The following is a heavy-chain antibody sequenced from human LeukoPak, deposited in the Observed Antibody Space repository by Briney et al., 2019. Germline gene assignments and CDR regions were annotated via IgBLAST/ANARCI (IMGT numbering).Heavy chain of an antibody. CDR3: ARDSCCSTSCRKKFDN. D-gene: IGHD2-2*01. Sequence: SETLSLTCTVSGDSISSANYYWGWVRQPPGKGLEWIGSIYFSGSTYYNPSLKSRVTISVETSKVQFSLKLSSVTAADTAVYYCARDSCCSTSCRKKFDNWGQGTLVTVSS. CDR1: GDSISSANYY. J-gene: IGHJ4*02. V-gene: IGHV4-39*07. CDR2: IYFSGST.